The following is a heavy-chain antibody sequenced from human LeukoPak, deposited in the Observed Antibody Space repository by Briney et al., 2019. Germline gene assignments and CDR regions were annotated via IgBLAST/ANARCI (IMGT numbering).Heavy chain of an antibody. V-gene: IGHV3-23*01. CDR3: AKGPQWLRHDEYYFDY. J-gene: IGHJ4*02. CDR1: GFTFSSYA. Sequence: AGGSLRLSCAASGFTFSSYAMSWVRQAPGKGLEWVSAISGSGGSTYYADSVKGRFTISRDNSKNTLYLQMNSLRAEDTAVYYCAKGPQWLRHDEYYFDYWGQGTLVTVSS. D-gene: IGHD5-12*01. CDR2: ISGSGGST.